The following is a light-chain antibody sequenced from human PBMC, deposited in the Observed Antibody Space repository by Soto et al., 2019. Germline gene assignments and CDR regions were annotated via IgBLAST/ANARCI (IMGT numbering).Light chain of an antibody. Sequence: QSVLTQPPSVYGAPGQRVTISCTGRSSNIGAGYDVHWYQQLPGTAPKLLIYGNSNRPSGVPDRFSGSKSGTSASLAITGRQAEDEADYYCQSYDSSLSGVVFGGGTKLT. V-gene: IGLV1-40*01. CDR3: QSYDSSLSGVV. CDR2: GNS. CDR1: SSNIGAGYD. J-gene: IGLJ2*01.